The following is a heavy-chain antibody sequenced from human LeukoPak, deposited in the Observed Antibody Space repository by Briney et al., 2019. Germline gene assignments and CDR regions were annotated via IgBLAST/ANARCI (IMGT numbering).Heavy chain of an antibody. CDR3: ERSGDYLQTGFDP. Sequence: PSETLSLTCAVSGGSISSSPYYSGWIRQPPGKGLEWIGSIHYSGTTTYYSPSLKSRVTVSLDTSRNQFSLFLGSMSAADTAIYYCERSGDYLQTGFDPWGQGTLVTVAS. V-gene: IGHV4-39*07. J-gene: IGHJ5*02. D-gene: IGHD3-22*01. CDR1: GGSISSSPYY. CDR2: IHYSGTTT.